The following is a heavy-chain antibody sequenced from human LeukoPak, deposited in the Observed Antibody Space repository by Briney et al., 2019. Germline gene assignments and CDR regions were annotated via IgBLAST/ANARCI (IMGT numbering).Heavy chain of an antibody. J-gene: IGHJ4*02. D-gene: IGHD1-26*01. CDR3: ASGPAPRYSGSSYYFDY. V-gene: IGHV4-38-2*02. CDR1: GYSISSGYY. Sequence: SETLSLTCTVSGYSISSGYYWSWIRQPPGKGLEWIGEINHSGSTNYNPSLKSRVTISVDKSKNQFSLKLSSVTAADTAVYYCASGPAPRYSGSSYYFDYWGQGTLVTVSS. CDR2: INHSGST.